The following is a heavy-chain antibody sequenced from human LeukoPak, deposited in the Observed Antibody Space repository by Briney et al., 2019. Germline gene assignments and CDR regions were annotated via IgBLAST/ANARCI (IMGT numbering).Heavy chain of an antibody. D-gene: IGHD5-24*01. Sequence: PGGSLRLSCAASGFTFSNYWMSWVRQAPGKGLEWVANIKQDGSEKYYVNSVKGRFTISRDNAKNSLYLQMNSLRAEDTAVYYCASSRDFFFDYWAREPWSPSSQ. J-gene: IGHJ4*02. CDR1: GFTFSNYW. V-gene: IGHV3-7*01. CDR3: ASSRDFFFDY. CDR2: IKQDGSEK.